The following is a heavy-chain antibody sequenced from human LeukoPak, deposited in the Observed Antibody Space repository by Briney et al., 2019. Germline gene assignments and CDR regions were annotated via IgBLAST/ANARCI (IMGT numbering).Heavy chain of an antibody. V-gene: IGHV4-39*01. Sequence: PSETLSLTCTISGGSISSSSYDWGWIRQPPGKGLEWIGRIYYSGRNYDNRSRKSRITISVDTNKNGFSLKLSSVTAADTAMYYCARLYSYDTSGPPLWGQGTLVTVSS. CDR1: GGSISSSSYD. CDR2: IYYSGRN. CDR3: ARLYSYDTSGPPL. D-gene: IGHD3-22*01. J-gene: IGHJ4*02.